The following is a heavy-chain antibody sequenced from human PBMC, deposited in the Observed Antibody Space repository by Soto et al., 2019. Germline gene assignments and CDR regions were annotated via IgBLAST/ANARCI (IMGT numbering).Heavy chain of an antibody. CDR1: GYTFTSYG. D-gene: IGHD2-8*02. V-gene: IGHV1-18*01. CDR3: ARAGLGGPGTGYVMDV. CDR2: ISAYNGNT. J-gene: IGHJ6*02. Sequence: QVQLVQSGSEVKEPGASVKVSCKASGYTFTSYGISWVRQAPGQGLEWMGWISAYNGNTNYAQKLQGRVTMTTDTSTRTATMELRGLSSADTAAYSWARAGLGGPGTGYVMDVWGQGTTVTVSS.